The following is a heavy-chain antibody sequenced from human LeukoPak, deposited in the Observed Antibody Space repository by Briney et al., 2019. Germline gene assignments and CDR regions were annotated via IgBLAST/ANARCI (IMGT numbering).Heavy chain of an antibody. CDR2: INPSGGST. V-gene: IGHV1-46*01. D-gene: IGHD2-15*01. J-gene: IGHJ5*02. Sequence: ASVKVSCKASGYTFTSYHMHWVRQAPGQGLEWMGIINPSGGSTSYAQKFQGRVTMTRDMSTSTVYMELSSLRSEDTAVYYCAREYDQLLMTFDPWGQGTLVTVSS. CDR3: AREYDQLLMTFDP. CDR1: GYTFTSYH.